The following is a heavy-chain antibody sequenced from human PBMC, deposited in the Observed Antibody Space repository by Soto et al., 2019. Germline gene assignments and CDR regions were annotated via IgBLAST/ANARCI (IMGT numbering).Heavy chain of an antibody. CDR1: GYTFTSYG. CDR2: ISAHNGNT. CDR3: ARGRYGDY. V-gene: IGHV1-18*01. J-gene: IGHJ4*02. D-gene: IGHD1-1*01. Sequence: QVRLVQSGAEVKKPGASVKVSCKGSGYTFTSYGITWVRQAPGQGLAWMGWISAHNGNTNYAQKLQGRVTVTRDTSTSTAYREVRSLRSDDTAVYYCARGRYGDYWGQGALVTVSS.